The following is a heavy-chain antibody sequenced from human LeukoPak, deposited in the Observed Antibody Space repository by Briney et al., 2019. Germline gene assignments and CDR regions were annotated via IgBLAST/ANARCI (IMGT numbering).Heavy chain of an antibody. CDR1: GGSISSYY. J-gene: IGHJ4*02. CDR2: IYYSGST. Sequence: PSETLSLTCTVSGGSISSYYWSWIRQPPGKGLEWIGYIYYSGSTNYNPSLKSRVTISVDTSKNQFSLKLSSVTAADTAVYYCARGSPHGDYRYFDYWGQGTLVTVSS. V-gene: IGHV4-59*01. CDR3: ARGSPHGDYRYFDY. D-gene: IGHD4-17*01.